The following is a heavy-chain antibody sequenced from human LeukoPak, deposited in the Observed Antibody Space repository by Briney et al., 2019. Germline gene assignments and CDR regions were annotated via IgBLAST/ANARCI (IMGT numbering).Heavy chain of an antibody. Sequence: GGSLRLSCAASGFTFSSYAMSWVRQTPGKGLEWVSVISGSGDSTYYADSVKGRLTISRDNSKNTLHLQMNSLRVEDTAVYYCAKAQSGYDNFDYWGQGTLVTVSS. CDR1: GFTFSSYA. J-gene: IGHJ4*02. D-gene: IGHD6-25*01. CDR2: ISGSGDST. CDR3: AKAQSGYDNFDY. V-gene: IGHV3-23*01.